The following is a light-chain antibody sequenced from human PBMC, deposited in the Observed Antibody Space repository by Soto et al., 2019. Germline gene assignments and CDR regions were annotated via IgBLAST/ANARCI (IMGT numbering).Light chain of an antibody. J-gene: IGLJ3*02. CDR1: TSNIGAGYD. V-gene: IGLV1-40*01. CDR3: CSYAGSYTWV. CDR2: SHN. Sequence: QTVVTQPPSVSGAPGQTVTISCTGSTSNIGAGYDVHWYQQLPGTAPRLLISSHNNRPSGVPDRFFGSKSGSTASLTISGLQAEDEADYYCCSYAGSYTWVFGGGTKLTVL.